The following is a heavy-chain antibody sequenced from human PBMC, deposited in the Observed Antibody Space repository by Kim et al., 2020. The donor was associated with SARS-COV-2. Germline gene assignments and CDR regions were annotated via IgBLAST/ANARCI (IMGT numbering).Heavy chain of an antibody. CDR3: ARDSCMILVVVAYGMDV. J-gene: IGHJ6*02. CDR1: GGSIISGTHH. CDR2: VSYSGHT. D-gene: IGHD3-22*01. V-gene: IGHV4-39*07. Sequence: SETLSLTCTASGGSIISGTHHWAWIRQPPGRGLEWIGSVSYSGHTHYSPSLKSRVAMSVDTSRNQVSLRLSSVTAADTAVYYCARDSCMILVVVAYGMDVWGQGTTVIVSS.